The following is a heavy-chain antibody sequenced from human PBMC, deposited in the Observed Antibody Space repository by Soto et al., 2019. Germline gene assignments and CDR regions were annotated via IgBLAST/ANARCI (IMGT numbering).Heavy chain of an antibody. CDR1: GYTFTSYG. D-gene: IGHD1-26*01. V-gene: IGHV1-18*01. J-gene: IGHJ4*02. CDR3: AREKNVVGPNTPPSFAD. Sequence: ASVKVSCKASGYTFTSYGISWVRQAPGQGLEWMGWISAYNGNTNYAQKLQGRVTMTTDTSTSTAYMELRSLRSDDTAVYYCAREKNVVGPNTPPSFADWGQGTLVPSPQ. CDR2: ISAYNGNT.